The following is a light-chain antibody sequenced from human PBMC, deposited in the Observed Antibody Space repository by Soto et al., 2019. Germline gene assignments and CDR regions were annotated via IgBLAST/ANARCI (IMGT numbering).Light chain of an antibody. CDR3: QQYGSSPYT. J-gene: IGKJ2*01. Sequence: ETVLTQSPGTLSLSPGERATLSCRASQSVSSSYLSWYQQKPGQSPRILIYGASSRATGIPDRFSGSGSGTDFTLTINRLEPEDFAVYYWQQYGSSPYTFRQGTKLEI. CDR1: QSVSSSY. CDR2: GAS. V-gene: IGKV3-20*01.